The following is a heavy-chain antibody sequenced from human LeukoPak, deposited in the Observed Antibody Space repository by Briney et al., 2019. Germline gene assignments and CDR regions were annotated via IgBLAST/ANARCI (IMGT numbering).Heavy chain of an antibody. J-gene: IGHJ4*02. V-gene: IGHV4-39*07. Sequence: SETLSLTCTVSGGSISSSSYYWGWIRQPPGKGLEWIGSIYYSGSTYYNPSLKSRVTISVDTSKNQFSLKLSSVTAADTAVYYCASTKAARVWAARYYFDYWGQGTLVTVSS. D-gene: IGHD6-6*01. CDR2: IYYSGST. CDR3: ASTKAARVWAARYYFDY. CDR1: GGSISSSSYY.